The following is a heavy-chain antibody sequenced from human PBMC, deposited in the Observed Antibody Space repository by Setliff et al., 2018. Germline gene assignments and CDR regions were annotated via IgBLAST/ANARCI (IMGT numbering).Heavy chain of an antibody. CDR3: ARVRDCSGGICHRGFHHYMDV. J-gene: IGHJ6*03. V-gene: IGHV1-69*13. Sequence: VKVSCKASGGTFSTYAINWVRQAPGQGLEWMGGIIPMFGTTNYAQKFQGRVTITADESTITAYMELSSLRPEDTAVYYCARVRDCSGGICHRGFHHYMDVWGKGTTVTVSS. CDR1: GGTFSTYA. CDR2: IIPMFGTT. D-gene: IGHD2-15*01.